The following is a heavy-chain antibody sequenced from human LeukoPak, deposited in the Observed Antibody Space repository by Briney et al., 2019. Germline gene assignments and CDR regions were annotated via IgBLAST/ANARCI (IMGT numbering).Heavy chain of an antibody. J-gene: IGHJ4*02. CDR3: AREGSSGFFDY. V-gene: IGHV4-34*01. CDR2: INHSGST. Sequence: SETLSLTCAVYGGSFNSYYWSWIRQSPGTGLEWIGEINHSGSTNYNPSLKSRVTISVDTSKNQFSLKLSSVTAADTAVYYCAREGSSGFFDYWGRGTLVTVSS. CDR1: GGSFNSYY. D-gene: IGHD6-19*01.